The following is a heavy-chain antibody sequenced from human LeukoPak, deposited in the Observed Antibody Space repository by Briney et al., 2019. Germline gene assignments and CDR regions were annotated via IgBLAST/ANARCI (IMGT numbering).Heavy chain of an antibody. D-gene: IGHD3-22*01. Sequence: SVKVSCKASGGTFSSYAISWVRQAPGQGLEWMGRIIPIFGTANYAQKFQGRVTITTDESTSTAYMELSSLRSEDMAVYYCAREDSSGYYPGYWGQGTLVTVSS. J-gene: IGHJ4*02. CDR1: GGTFSSYA. CDR2: IIPIFGTA. V-gene: IGHV1-69*05. CDR3: AREDSSGYYPGY.